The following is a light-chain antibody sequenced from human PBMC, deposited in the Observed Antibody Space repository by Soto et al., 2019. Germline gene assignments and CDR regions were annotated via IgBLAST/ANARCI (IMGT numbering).Light chain of an antibody. CDR2: EVS. CDR1: SSDVGSYNL. J-gene: IGLJ1*01. CDR3: CSYAGSSTXEV. V-gene: IGLV2-23*02. Sequence: QSVLTQPASVSGAPGQSITISCTGTSSDVGSYNLVSWYQQHPGKAPKLMIYEVSKRPSGVSNRFSGSKSGNTASLTISGLQSEDEADYYCCSYAGSSTXEVFGTGTKVTVL.